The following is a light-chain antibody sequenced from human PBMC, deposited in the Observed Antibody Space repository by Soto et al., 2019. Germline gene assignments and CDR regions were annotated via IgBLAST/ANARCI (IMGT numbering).Light chain of an antibody. J-gene: IGKJ4*01. Sequence: EXVMTQSPATLSVSPGERATLSCRASQSVSSNLAWYQQKPGQAPRLLIYGASTRATGIPARFSGSGSGTEFTLTISSLQSEDFAVYYCQQYNNWPPAFGGGTKVEIK. CDR2: GAS. V-gene: IGKV3-15*01. CDR3: QQYNNWPPA. CDR1: QSVSSN.